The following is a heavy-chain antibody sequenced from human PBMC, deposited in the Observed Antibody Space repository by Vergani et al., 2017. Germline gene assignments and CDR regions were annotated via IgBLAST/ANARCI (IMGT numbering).Heavy chain of an antibody. V-gene: IGHV4-61*02. CDR3: ARVGGYYDFWSGYYRADYYYYMDV. J-gene: IGHJ6*03. CDR1: GVSISSGDYY. CDR2: IYTSGST. Sequence: QVQLQESGPGLVKPSQTLSLTCTVSGVSISSGDYYWSWIRQPAGKGLEWIGRIYTSGSTNYNPSLKSRVTMSVDTSKNQFSLKLSSVTAADTAVYYCARVGGYYDFWSGYYRADYYYYMDVWGKXA. D-gene: IGHD3-3*01.